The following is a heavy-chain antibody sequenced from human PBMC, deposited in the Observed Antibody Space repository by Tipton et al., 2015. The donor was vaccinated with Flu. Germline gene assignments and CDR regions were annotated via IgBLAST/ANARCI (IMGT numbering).Heavy chain of an antibody. Sequence: QLVQSGGGVVQPGRSLRLSCAASGFSFSPYALYWVRQAPGKGLEWVAIISYDGSHTYYADSVKGRFTVSRDNSKDTLDLQMNSLRDEDTAVYYCAREHPPQGDIGSYYNVYYVFDMWGXXTTVTVSS. D-gene: IGHD1-26*01. J-gene: IGHJ3*02. CDR1: GFSFSPYA. V-gene: IGHV3-30-3*01. CDR2: ISYDGSHT. CDR3: AREHPPQGDIGSYYNVYYVFDM.